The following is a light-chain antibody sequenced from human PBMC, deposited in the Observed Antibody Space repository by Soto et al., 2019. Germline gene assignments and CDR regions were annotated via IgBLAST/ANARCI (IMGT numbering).Light chain of an antibody. CDR1: SANIGAAYN. V-gene: IGLV1-40*01. CDR2: GNN. CDR3: QSYDSSLSGYI. Sequence: SVLTQPPSGSGAQGQRVTISCTGSSANIGAAYNVDWYQQLPGTAPKLLIYGNNSRPSGVPARFSGSKSGTPASLAIAGLQAEDEGDYYCQSYDSSLSGYIFGTGTKVTVL. J-gene: IGLJ1*01.